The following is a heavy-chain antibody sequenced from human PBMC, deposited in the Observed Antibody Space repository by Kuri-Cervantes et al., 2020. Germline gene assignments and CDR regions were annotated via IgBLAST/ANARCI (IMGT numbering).Heavy chain of an antibody. D-gene: IGHD3-16*02. CDR3: ARDPALYDYIWGSYRNDAFDI. J-gene: IGHJ3*02. Sequence: GSLRLSCAVYGGSFSNYYWSWIRQPPGKGLEWIGEINHSGSTNYNPSLQNRVAISVDTSKNQFSLKLSSVTAADTAVYYCARDPALYDYIWGSYRNDAFDIWGQGTMVTVSS. CDR1: GGSFSNYY. V-gene: IGHV4-34*01. CDR2: INHSGST.